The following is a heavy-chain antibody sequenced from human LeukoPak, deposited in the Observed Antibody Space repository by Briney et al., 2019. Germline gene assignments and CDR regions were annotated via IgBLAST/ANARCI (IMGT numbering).Heavy chain of an antibody. D-gene: IGHD2-15*01. CDR3: AKDDAGLPDY. Sequence: GGSLRLSCTASGYTFSNYGMHWVRQGPGKGLEWVAVISYDGSKVFYGDFVKGRFTISRDDSRDTVYLQMHSLRVEDMAVYYCAKDDAGLPDYWGQGTLVTVSS. CDR2: ISYDGSKV. CDR1: GYTFSNYG. J-gene: IGHJ4*02. V-gene: IGHV3-30*18.